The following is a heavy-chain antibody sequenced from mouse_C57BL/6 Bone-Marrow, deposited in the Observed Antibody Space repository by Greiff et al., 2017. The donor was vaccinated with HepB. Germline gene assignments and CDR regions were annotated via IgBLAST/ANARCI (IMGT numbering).Heavy chain of an antibody. J-gene: IGHJ3*01. CDR2: IYPGNSDT. CDR3: TSGEGNYVFWFAY. V-gene: IGHV1-5*01. Sequence: EVQLQQSGTVLARPGASVKMSCKTSGYTFTSYWMHWVKQRPGQGLEWIGAIYPGNSDTSYNQKFKGKAKLTAVTSASTAYMGLSSLTNEDSAVYYCTSGEGNYVFWFAYWGQGTLVTVSA. D-gene: IGHD2-1*01. CDR1: GYTFTSYW.